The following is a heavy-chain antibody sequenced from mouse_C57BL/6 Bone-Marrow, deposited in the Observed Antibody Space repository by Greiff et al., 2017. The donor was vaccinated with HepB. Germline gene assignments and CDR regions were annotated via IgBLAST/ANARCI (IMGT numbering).Heavy chain of an antibody. V-gene: IGHV1-66*01. Sequence: QVQLKESGPELVKPGASVKISCKASGYSFTSYYIHWVKQRPGQGLEWIGWIYPGSGNTKYNEKFKGKATLTADTSSSTAYMQLSSLTSEDSAVYYCASLDGYYVGIDYWGQGTTLTVSS. CDR2: IYPGSGNT. J-gene: IGHJ2*01. D-gene: IGHD2-3*01. CDR3: ASLDGYYVGIDY. CDR1: GYSFTSYY.